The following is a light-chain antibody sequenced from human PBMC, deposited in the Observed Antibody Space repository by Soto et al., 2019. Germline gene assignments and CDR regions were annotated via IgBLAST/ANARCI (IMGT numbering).Light chain of an antibody. CDR1: QSVSSSY. Sequence: EIELTQSPGTLSLSPGERATLSCRASQSVSSSYLAWYQQKPGQAPGLLIYDASSRATGIPDRFSGSGSGTDFTLPISRLQPEDFAVYYCQQYASSPLTFGGGTKGEL. V-gene: IGKV3-20*01. CDR3: QQYASSPLT. CDR2: DAS. J-gene: IGKJ4*01.